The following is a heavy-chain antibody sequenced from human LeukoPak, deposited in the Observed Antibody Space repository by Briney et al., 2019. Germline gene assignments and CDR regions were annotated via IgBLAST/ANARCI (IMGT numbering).Heavy chain of an antibody. J-gene: IGHJ4*02. CDR3: VTTHFDILTASYYFDF. D-gene: IGHD3-9*01. CDR2: KFYDGST. CDR1: GDSISSNNYY. Sequence: SETLSLTCTVSGDSISSNNYYWGWVRQPPGKGLEWIGSKFYDGSTYSSPSLKSRVTISVDTSKNQFSLKLSPVTAADTAVYFCVTTHFDILTASYYFDFWGQGTLVTVSS. V-gene: IGHV4-39*01.